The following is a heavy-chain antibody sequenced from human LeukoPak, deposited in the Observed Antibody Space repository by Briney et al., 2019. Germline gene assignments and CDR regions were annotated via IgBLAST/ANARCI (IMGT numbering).Heavy chain of an antibody. J-gene: IGHJ4*02. Sequence: SETLSLTCTVSGGSISSYYWSWIRQPPGMGLEWIGYIYYRGSTNYNPSLKSRVTISVDTSKNQFSLKLSSVTAADTAVYYCARGMTTVTYFDYWGQGTLVTVSS. CDR2: IYYRGST. D-gene: IGHD4-17*01. CDR1: GGSISSYY. V-gene: IGHV4-59*01. CDR3: ARGMTTVTYFDY.